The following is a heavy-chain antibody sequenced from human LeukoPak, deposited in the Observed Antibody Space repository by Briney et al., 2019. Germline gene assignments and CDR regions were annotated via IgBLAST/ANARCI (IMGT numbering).Heavy chain of an antibody. CDR1: GYDFPKSW. CDR2: VYPDDSRT. D-gene: IGHD2/OR15-2a*01. Sequence: GESLKISCKASGYDFPKSWIGWVRQMPGKGLEWMAIVYPDDSRTKYSPSFQGQVTISADKSINTAYLQWSSLRASDTAMYYCARPDYFASHDWGQGTLVTVSS. V-gene: IGHV5-51*01. J-gene: IGHJ4*02. CDR3: ARPDYFASHD.